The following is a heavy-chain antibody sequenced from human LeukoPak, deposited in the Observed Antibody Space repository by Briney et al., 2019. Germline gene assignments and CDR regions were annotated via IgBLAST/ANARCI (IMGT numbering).Heavy chain of an antibody. CDR3: AKFWTGRPTGNAFDI. Sequence: GRSLRLSCAASGFTFSSYGMHWVRQAPGKGLEWVAVISYDGSNKYYADSVKGRFTISRDNSKNTLYLQMNSLRAEDTAVYYCAKFWTGRPTGNAFDIWGQGTMVTVSS. CDR2: ISYDGSNK. V-gene: IGHV3-30*18. CDR1: GFTFSSYG. J-gene: IGHJ3*02. D-gene: IGHD3/OR15-3a*01.